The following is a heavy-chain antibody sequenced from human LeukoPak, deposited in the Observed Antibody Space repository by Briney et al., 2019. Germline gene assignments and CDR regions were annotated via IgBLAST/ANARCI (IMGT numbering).Heavy chain of an antibody. D-gene: IGHD3-10*01. Sequence: GASVKVSCKASGYTFTSYYMHWVRQVPGQGLEWMGIINPSGGSTSYAQKFQGRVTMTRDKSTSTVYMELSSLRSEDTAVYYCARGRDMVRGVKRQNHDAFDIWGQGTMVTVSS. V-gene: IGHV1-46*01. CDR1: GYTFTSYY. CDR3: ARGRDMVRGVKRQNHDAFDI. J-gene: IGHJ3*02. CDR2: INPSGGST.